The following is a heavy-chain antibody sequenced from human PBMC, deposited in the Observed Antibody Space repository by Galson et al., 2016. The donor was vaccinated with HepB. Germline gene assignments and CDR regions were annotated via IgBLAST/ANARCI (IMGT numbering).Heavy chain of an antibody. CDR1: VYTFTSYY. J-gene: IGHJ4*02. CDR3: ARAVARYSYAEV. V-gene: IGHV1-46*01. Sequence: SCKASVYTFTSYYMLWVRQAPGQGLEWMGIINPSGGSTSYAQMFQDRVTMTRDASTRTVYMELSSPKSEDTAVYYCARAVARYSYAEVWGQGTLVTVSS. D-gene: IGHD5-18*01. CDR2: INPSGGST.